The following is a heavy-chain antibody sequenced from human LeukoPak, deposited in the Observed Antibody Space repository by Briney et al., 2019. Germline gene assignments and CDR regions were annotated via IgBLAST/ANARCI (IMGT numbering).Heavy chain of an antibody. CDR2: IYYSGST. D-gene: IGHD1-20*01. Sequence: RSSETLSLTCTVSGGSISSGGYYWSWLRQHPGKGLEWIGYIYYSGSTYYNPSLKSRGTISVDTSKKQLSLKLRSVTAADTAVYYCARYNWNDPYYFDCWGQGILVTVSS. J-gene: IGHJ4*02. CDR1: GGSISSGGYY. V-gene: IGHV4-31*03. CDR3: ARYNWNDPYYFDC.